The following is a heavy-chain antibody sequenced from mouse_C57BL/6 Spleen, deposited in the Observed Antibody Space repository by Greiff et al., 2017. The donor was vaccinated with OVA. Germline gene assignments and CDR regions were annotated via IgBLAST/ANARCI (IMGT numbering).Heavy chain of an antibody. V-gene: IGHV1-42*01. J-gene: IGHJ2*01. D-gene: IGHD3-2*02. CDR1: GYSFTGYY. CDR3: ARFGTQLRPYYFDY. Sequence: EVKLQESGPELVKPGASVKISCKASGYSFTGYYMNWVKQSPEKSLEWIGEINPSTGGTTYNQKFKAKATLTVDKSSSTAYMQLKSLTSEDSAVYYCARFGTQLRPYYFDYWGQGTTLTVSS. CDR2: INPSTGGT.